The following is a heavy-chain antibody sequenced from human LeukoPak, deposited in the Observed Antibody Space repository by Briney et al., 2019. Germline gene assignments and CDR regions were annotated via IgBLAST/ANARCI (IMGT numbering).Heavy chain of an antibody. Sequence: GASVKVSCKTSGYTFTGYYMHWVRQAPGQGLEWMGWINPNSGGTNYAQKFQDWVTMTRDTSISTAYMELSSLRSEDTAVYFCARADALGSYYDAWGQGTLVTVSS. CDR3: ARADALGSYYDA. CDR2: INPNSGGT. J-gene: IGHJ5*02. D-gene: IGHD3-10*01. CDR1: GYTFTGYY. V-gene: IGHV1-2*04.